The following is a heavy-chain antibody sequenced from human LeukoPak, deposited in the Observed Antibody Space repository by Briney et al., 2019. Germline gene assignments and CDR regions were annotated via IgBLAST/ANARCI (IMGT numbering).Heavy chain of an antibody. J-gene: IGHJ4*02. CDR1: GGTFGIYA. CDR2: IIPIFGTA. D-gene: IGHD5-12*01. CDR3: ATRDHPGYSGYDFDY. Sequence: SVNVSCKASGGTFGIYAISWVRQAPGQGLEEMGGIIPIFGTANYAQKFQGRVTITADESTSTAYMELSSLRSEDTAVYYCATRDHPGYSGYDFDYWGQGTLVTVSS. V-gene: IGHV1-69*13.